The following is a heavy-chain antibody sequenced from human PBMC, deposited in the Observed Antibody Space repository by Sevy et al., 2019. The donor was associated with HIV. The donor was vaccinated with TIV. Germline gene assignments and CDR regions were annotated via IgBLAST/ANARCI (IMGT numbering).Heavy chain of an antibody. Sequence: SETLSLTCTVSGGSIISGGYYWSWIRQHPGKGLEWIGYIYYSGSTYYNPSLKSRVTISVDTSKNQFSLKLSSVTAADTAVYYCARGYGSGSYYSQHYYYSMDVWGQGTTVTVSS. V-gene: IGHV4-31*03. D-gene: IGHD3-10*01. CDR2: IYYSGST. CDR3: ARGYGSGSYYSQHYYYSMDV. CDR1: GGSIISGGYY. J-gene: IGHJ6*02.